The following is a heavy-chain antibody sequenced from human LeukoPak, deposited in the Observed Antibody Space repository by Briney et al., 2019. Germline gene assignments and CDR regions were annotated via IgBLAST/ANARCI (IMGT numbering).Heavy chain of an antibody. J-gene: IGHJ4*02. CDR1: GFTVSSNY. V-gene: IGHV3-21*01. Sequence: GGSLRLSCAASGFTVSSNYMNWVRQAPGKGLEWVSSISSASGFIYYADSVQGRFTISRDNAKDALFLQMNSLRVEDTAVYYCARGKAHYDSTGHYTPVDYWGQGTLVTVSS. CDR2: ISSASGFI. D-gene: IGHD3-22*01. CDR3: ARGKAHYDSTGHYTPVDY.